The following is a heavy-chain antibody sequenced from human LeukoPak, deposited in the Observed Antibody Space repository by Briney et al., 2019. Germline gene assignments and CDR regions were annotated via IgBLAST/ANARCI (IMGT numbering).Heavy chain of an antibody. J-gene: IGHJ5*02. V-gene: IGHV3-7*01. D-gene: IGHD6-19*01. CDR3: ARWYSSGWFDP. CDR1: EFSVGSNY. Sequence: GGSLRLSCAASEFSVGSNYMTWVRQAPGKGLEWVANIKQDGSEKYYVDSVKGRFTISRDNAKNSLYLQMNSLRAEDTAVYYCARWYSSGWFDPWGQGTLVTVSS. CDR2: IKQDGSEK.